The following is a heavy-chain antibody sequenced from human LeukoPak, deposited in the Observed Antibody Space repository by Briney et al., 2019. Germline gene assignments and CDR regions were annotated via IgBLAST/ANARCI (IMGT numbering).Heavy chain of an antibody. CDR2: IIPIFGTA. CDR1: GGTFSSYA. Sequence: SVKASCKASGGTFSSYAISWVRQAPGQGLEWMGEIIPIFGTANYAQKFQGRVTITADESTSTAYMELSSLRSEDTAVYYCASLQILLWFGELLYPQNWFDPWGQGTLVTVSS. D-gene: IGHD3-10*01. J-gene: IGHJ5*02. V-gene: IGHV1-69*13. CDR3: ASLQILLWFGELLYPQNWFDP.